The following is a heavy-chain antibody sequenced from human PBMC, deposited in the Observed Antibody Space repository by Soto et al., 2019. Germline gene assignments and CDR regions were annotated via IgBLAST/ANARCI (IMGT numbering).Heavy chain of an antibody. D-gene: IGHD6-13*01. Sequence: GGSLRLSCAASGFTFSSYAMSWVRQAPGKGLEWVSSISSSSAYIFYADSVRGRFTISRDNAKNSLYLQMSSLRADDTAVYYCARGTAALVNYFNYWGLGTLVTVSS. CDR3: ARGTAALVNYFNY. CDR2: ISSSSAYI. CDR1: GFTFSSYA. V-gene: IGHV3-21*01. J-gene: IGHJ4*02.